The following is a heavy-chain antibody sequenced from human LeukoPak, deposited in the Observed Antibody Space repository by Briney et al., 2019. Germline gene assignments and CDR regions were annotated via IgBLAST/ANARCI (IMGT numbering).Heavy chain of an antibody. Sequence: SETLSLTCTVSGGSISSGSYYWSWIRQPAGKGLEWIGRIYTSGSTNYNPSLKSRVTISVDTSKNQFSLKLSSVTAADTAVYYCARGRLNGRSPRASNWFDPWGQGTLVTVSS. D-gene: IGHD1-1*01. CDR3: ARGRLNGRSPRASNWFDP. J-gene: IGHJ5*02. CDR2: IYTSGST. CDR1: GGSISSGSYY. V-gene: IGHV4-61*02.